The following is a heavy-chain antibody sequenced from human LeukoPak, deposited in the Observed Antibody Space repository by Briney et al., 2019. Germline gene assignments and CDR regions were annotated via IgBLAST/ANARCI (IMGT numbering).Heavy chain of an antibody. CDR3: AKGGSYSLSHAFDI. CDR2: ISASGGST. J-gene: IGHJ3*02. D-gene: IGHD1-26*01. V-gene: IGHV3-23*01. Sequence: GGSLRLSCAASGFTFSSYDMTWVRQAPGRGLEWVSGISASGGSTYYADSVKGRFTISRDNSKNTLYLQMNSLRAEDTAVYYCAKGGSYSLSHAFDIWGQGTMVTASS. CDR1: GFTFSSYD.